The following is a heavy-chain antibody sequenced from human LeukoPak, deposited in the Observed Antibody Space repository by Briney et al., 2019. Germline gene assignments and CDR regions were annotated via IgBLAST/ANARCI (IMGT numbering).Heavy chain of an antibody. D-gene: IGHD1-26*01. Sequence: SVKVSCTASGGTFSSYAISWVRQAPGQGLEWMGGIIPIFGTANYAQKFQGRVTITADESTSTAYMELSSLRSEDTAVYYCARDHGYGSYQYYFDYWGQGTLVTVSS. CDR1: GGTFSSYA. J-gene: IGHJ4*02. CDR3: ARDHGYGSYQYYFDY. V-gene: IGHV1-69*13. CDR2: IIPIFGTA.